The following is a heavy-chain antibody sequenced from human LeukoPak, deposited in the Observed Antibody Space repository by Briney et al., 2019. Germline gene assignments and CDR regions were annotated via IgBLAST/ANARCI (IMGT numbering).Heavy chain of an antibody. J-gene: IGHJ4*02. Sequence: ASVKVSCKASGYTFTSYGISWVRQAPGQGLEWMGWISAYNGNTNYAQKLQGRVTMTTDTSTSTAYMELRSLRAEDTAVYYCARVSPNTVTTLQYFDYWAREPWSPSP. D-gene: IGHD4-17*01. CDR1: GYTFTSYG. CDR3: ARVSPNTVTTLQYFDY. V-gene: IGHV1-18*01. CDR2: ISAYNGNT.